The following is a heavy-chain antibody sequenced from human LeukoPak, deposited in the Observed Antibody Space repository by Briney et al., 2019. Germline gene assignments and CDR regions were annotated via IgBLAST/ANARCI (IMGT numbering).Heavy chain of an antibody. D-gene: IGHD2/OR15-2a*01. CDR3: ALLLSQGSYDAFDI. CDR1: GFIFSNYW. Sequence: GGSLRLSCGTSGFIFSNYWMHWVRQAPGKGPVWVSHISGDGRTRNYADSVKGRFTISRDNAKKVVYLQMNSLRAEDTAVYYCALLLSQGSYDAFDIWGQGTMVTVSS. J-gene: IGHJ3*02. CDR2: ISGDGRTR. V-gene: IGHV3-74*01.